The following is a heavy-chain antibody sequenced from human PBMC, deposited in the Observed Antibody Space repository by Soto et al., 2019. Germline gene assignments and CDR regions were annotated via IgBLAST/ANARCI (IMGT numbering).Heavy chain of an antibody. J-gene: IGHJ6*02. CDR1: EFTFSDYD. D-gene: IGHD6-13*01. CDR2: ITSSGRTV. CDR3: AREGSSWYYYYYGMDV. Sequence: PGGSLRLSCAASEFTFSDYDMSWIRQAPGRGLEWIALITSSGRTVYYADSVKGRFTVSRDNAKNSLFLQIDSLRLEDSAVYYCAREGSSWYYYYYGMDVWGQGTTVTVSS. V-gene: IGHV3-11*01.